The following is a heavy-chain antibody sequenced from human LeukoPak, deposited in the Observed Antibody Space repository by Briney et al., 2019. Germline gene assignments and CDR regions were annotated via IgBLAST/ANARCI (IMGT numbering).Heavy chain of an antibody. Sequence: SQTLSLTCTVSGGSISSGSYYWSWIRQPAGKGLEWIGRIYTSGSTNYNPSLKSRVTISVDTSKNQFSLKLSSVTAADTAVYYCARGFSYYYYYYMDVWGKGTTVTVSS. CDR2: IYTSGST. V-gene: IGHV4-61*02. J-gene: IGHJ6*03. CDR1: GGSISSGSYY. CDR3: ARGFSYYYYYYMDV.